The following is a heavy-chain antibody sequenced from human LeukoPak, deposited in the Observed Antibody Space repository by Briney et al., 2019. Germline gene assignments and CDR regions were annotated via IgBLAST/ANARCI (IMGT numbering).Heavy chain of an antibody. J-gene: IGHJ5*02. CDR2: INPKTGDK. Sequence: ASVKVSCKASGYSFTGHYLHWVRQAPGQGLEWMGWINPKTGDKTYAQKFQGRVTMTWDTSITTAYMELSSLRSDDTAVYYCARAYKYGWFDPWGQGTQVTVSS. D-gene: IGHD1-14*01. CDR3: ARAYKYGWFDP. CDR1: GYSFTGHY. V-gene: IGHV1-2*02.